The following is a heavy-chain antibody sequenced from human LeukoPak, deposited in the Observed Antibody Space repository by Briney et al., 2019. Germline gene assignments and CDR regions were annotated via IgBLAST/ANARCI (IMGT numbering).Heavy chain of an antibody. Sequence: MASETLSLTCTVSGGSIRSYSWSWIRQTPGKGLEWLGDIYYSGSTNHNPSLKSRVTISVDTSKNQFSLKLSSVTAADTAVYYCARATTTGDYFDYWGQGTLVTVSS. V-gene: IGHV4-59*01. CDR3: ARATTTGDYFDY. CDR1: GGSIRSYS. D-gene: IGHD2-8*02. J-gene: IGHJ4*02. CDR2: IYYSGST.